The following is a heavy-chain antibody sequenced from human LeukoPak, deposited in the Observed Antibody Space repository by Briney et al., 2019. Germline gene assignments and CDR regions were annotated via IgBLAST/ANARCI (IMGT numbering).Heavy chain of an antibody. CDR2: ISGSGGST. V-gene: IGHV3-23*01. CDR3: ARGPRHYLDY. CDR1: GFTFSSYA. Sequence: GGSLRLSCAASGFTFSSYAMSWVRQAPGKGLEWVSAISGSGGSTYYADSVKGRFTISRDNSKNTLFLQMDSLRAEETAVYYCARGPRHYLDYWGQGTLVTVSS. J-gene: IGHJ4*02.